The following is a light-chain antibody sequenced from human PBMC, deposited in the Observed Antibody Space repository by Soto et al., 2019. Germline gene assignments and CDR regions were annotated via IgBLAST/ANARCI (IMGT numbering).Light chain of an antibody. Sequence: DIQMTQSPSTLSAFVGDGVTITCRASQTISTSLAWYQQKPGKAPKLLIYLASTLQSGVPARFSGSGSATEFTLSISSLQPDDFATYYCQQYGTSSRTFGQGTKVEIK. J-gene: IGKJ1*01. V-gene: IGKV1-5*03. CDR2: LAS. CDR1: QTISTS. CDR3: QQYGTSSRT.